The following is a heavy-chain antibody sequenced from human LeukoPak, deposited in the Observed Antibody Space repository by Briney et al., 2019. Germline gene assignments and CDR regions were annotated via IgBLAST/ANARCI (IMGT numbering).Heavy chain of an antibody. CDR1: GFTFSSYA. D-gene: IGHD3-10*01. CDR3: AKLGGSITF. Sequence: GGSLRLSCAATGFTFSSYAMSWVRQAPGKGLEWVSGISGSGDGTYYADSVKGRFTISRDNSKNTLYLRVNSLRAEDTAVYYCAKLGGSITFWGQGTLVTVSS. CDR2: ISGSGDGT. J-gene: IGHJ4*02. V-gene: IGHV3-23*01.